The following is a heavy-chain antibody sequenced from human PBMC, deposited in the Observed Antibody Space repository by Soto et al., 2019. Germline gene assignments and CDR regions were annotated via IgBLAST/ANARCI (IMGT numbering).Heavy chain of an antibody. Sequence: GGSLRLSCAASGFTFSDRYMDWVRQAPGKGLEWVGRTKNKANSYTTEYAASVKGRFTISRDYSRDSVYLQMNSLKTDDTAVYYCTIEGAYPGPDFDYWGQGTLVTVSS. CDR2: TKNKANSYTT. J-gene: IGHJ4*02. CDR3: TIEGAYPGPDFDY. CDR1: GFTFSDRY. D-gene: IGHD3-16*01. V-gene: IGHV3-72*01.